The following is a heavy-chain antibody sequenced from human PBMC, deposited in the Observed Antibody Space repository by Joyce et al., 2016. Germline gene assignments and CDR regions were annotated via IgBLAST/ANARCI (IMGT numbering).Heavy chain of an antibody. CDR1: GYSFNDYW. J-gene: IGHJ4*02. V-gene: IGHV5-51*01. CDR2: IYPDNSDT. CDR3: ARKQKSGPVDY. Sequence: EVRLVQSRAEVKKPGDFLKISCQGSGYSFNDYWIGWVRQTPEKGLEWMGLIYPDNSDTKYSPSVQGQVTISADRSRGAAYLQWSRLKASDTAIYYWARKQKSGPVDYWGQGTLVSVSS. D-gene: IGHD3-3*01.